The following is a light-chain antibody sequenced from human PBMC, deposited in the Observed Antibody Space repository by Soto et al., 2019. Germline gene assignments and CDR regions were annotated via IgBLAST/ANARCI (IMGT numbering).Light chain of an antibody. J-gene: IGKJ4*01. CDR3: HHYNNWPHT. CDR1: QSVSSN. Sequence: DIVMTQSPATLSVSPGERATLSCRASQSVSSNLAWYQQRPGQAPRLLIYGASTRATGIPARFSGSGSGTEFTLTISSLQSEDFAVYYCHHYNNWPHTFGGGTKVEIK. CDR2: GAS. V-gene: IGKV3-15*01.